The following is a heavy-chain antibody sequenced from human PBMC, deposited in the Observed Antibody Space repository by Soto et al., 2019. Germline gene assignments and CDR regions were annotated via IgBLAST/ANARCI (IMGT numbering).Heavy chain of an antibody. V-gene: IGHV3-23*01. CDR2: ISGSGGST. J-gene: IGHJ4*02. D-gene: IGHD3-3*02. CDR3: AISYGDTWKHYYFDY. CDR1: RFTFSGYS. Sequence: EVQLLESGGGLVQPGGSLRLSCAASRFTFSGYSMSWVRQAPGKGLEWVSGISGSGGSTYYADSVKGRFTISRDNSESTLFLQMTSLRAEDTALYYCAISYGDTWKHYYFDYWGQGTLVTVSS.